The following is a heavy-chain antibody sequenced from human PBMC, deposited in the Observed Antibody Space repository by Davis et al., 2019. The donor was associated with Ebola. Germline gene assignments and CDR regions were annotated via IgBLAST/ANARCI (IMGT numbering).Heavy chain of an antibody. CDR3: ARARYCSGSLCYTSFDH. V-gene: IGHV5-10-1*01. CDR1: GYNFAIYW. J-gene: IGHJ4*02. Sequence: GESLKISCKGSGYNFAIYWINWVRQMPGKGLEWMGRIDPSDSYINYSPSFQGHVTISADKSVSTAHLQWRSLRASDTAVYYCARARYCSGSLCYTSFDHWGQGTLVTVSS. D-gene: IGHD2-15*01. CDR2: IDPSDSYI.